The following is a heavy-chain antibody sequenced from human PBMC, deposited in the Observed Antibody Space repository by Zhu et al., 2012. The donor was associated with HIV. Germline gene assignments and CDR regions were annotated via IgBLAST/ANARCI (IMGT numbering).Heavy chain of an antibody. D-gene: IGHD5-12*01. Sequence: EVQLVESGGGVIRPGGSLRLSCAASGFTLEDYGMSWVRQVPGKGLEWVSGINWNAATTGYVDSVKGRFTISRDNAKNSLYLQMNSLRVEDTALYYCARGWATKLGGMDVWGQGTTVTVSS. J-gene: IGHJ6*02. CDR1: GFTLEDYG. CDR3: ARGWATKLGGMDV. V-gene: IGHV3-20*04. CDR2: INWNAATT.